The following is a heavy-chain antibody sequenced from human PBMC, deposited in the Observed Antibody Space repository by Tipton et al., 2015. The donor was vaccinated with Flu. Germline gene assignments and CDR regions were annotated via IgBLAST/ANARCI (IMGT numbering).Heavy chain of an antibody. V-gene: IGHV3-7*01. CDR3: ARERGYYGSGNHQDNWFDP. CDR1: SSSSYY. Sequence: SSSSYYWGWIRQPPGKGLEWMANIKQDGNDKYYVDSVKGRFTVSRDNAKNSLYLQMNSLRVEDTAVYYCARERGYYGSGNHQDNWFDPWGQGTLVTVSS. D-gene: IGHD3-10*01. J-gene: IGHJ5*02. CDR2: IKQDGNDK.